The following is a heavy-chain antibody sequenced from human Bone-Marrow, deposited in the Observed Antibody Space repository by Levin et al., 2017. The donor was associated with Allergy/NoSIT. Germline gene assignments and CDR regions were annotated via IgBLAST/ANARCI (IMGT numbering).Heavy chain of an antibody. Sequence: GESLKISCAASGFTFSSYAMHWVRQAPGKGLEWVAVISYDGSNKYYADSVKGRFTISRDNSKNTLYLQMNSLRAEDTAVYYCATLGGYYDSSGYDTPTFDYWGQGTLVTVSS. CDR1: GFTFSSYA. D-gene: IGHD3-22*01. V-gene: IGHV3-30-3*01. CDR3: ATLGGYYDSSGYDTPTFDY. CDR2: ISYDGSNK. J-gene: IGHJ4*02.